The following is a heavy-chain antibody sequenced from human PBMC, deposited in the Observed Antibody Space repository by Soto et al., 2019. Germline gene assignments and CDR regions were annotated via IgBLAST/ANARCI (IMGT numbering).Heavy chain of an antibody. Sequence: PGGSLRLSCAASGFTFSSYSFHWVRQAPGKGLEWVAVISSDASTTYYADSAKGRFTISRDNFQGTVFLQMNSLRRNDTAVYFCARDGYRDGHYWGQGALVTVSS. CDR2: ISSDASTT. J-gene: IGHJ4*02. CDR1: GFTFSSYS. D-gene: IGHD3-16*02. CDR3: ARDGYRDGHY. V-gene: IGHV3-30-3*01.